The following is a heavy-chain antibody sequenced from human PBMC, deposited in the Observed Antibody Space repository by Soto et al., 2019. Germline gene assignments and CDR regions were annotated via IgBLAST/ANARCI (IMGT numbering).Heavy chain of an antibody. Sequence: QVQLVQSGAEVKKPGASVKVSCKASGYTFTSYYMHWVRQAPGQGLEWMEIINPSGGSTSYAQKFQGRVTMTRDTSTSTVYMELSSLRSEDTAVYYCAREQITIFGVVDYYYYYGMDVWGQGTTVTVSS. J-gene: IGHJ6*02. CDR2: INPSGGST. CDR3: AREQITIFGVVDYYYYYGMDV. CDR1: GYTFTSYY. V-gene: IGHV1-46*01. D-gene: IGHD3-3*01.